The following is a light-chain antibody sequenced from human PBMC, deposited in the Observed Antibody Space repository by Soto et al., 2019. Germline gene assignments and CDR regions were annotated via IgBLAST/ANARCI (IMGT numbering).Light chain of an antibody. CDR1: SSNIGRNY. Sequence: QSVLTQPPSASGTPGQMVTISCSGSSSNIGRNYVYWYQQPPGTAPKLLIYRNNQRPSGVPDRFSGSKSGTSASLAISGLRSEDEANYYCAAWDDSLSGVVFGRGTKLTVL. J-gene: IGLJ3*02. CDR2: RNN. V-gene: IGLV1-47*01. CDR3: AAWDDSLSGVV.